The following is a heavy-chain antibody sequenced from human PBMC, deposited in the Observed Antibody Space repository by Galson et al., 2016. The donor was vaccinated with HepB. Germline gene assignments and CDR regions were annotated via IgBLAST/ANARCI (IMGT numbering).Heavy chain of an antibody. CDR1: GFSLNTAGMC. J-gene: IGHJ5*02. Sequence: PALVKPTQTLTLTCTFTGFSLNTAGMCLTWIRQPPGKALEWLALINWDDEKFYSTSLKTRLTISKDTSKNQVFLTMTNIDPVDTATDYCARGELGVISHLDHWGHGILVTVSS. D-gene: IGHD3-3*01. V-gene: IGHV2-70*13. CDR3: ARGELGVISHLDH. CDR2: INWDDEK.